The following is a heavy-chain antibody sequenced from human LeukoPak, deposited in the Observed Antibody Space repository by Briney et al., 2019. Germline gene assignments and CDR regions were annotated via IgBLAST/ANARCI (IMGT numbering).Heavy chain of an antibody. CDR2: INPNSGGT. CDR1: GYTFTDYS. Sequence: ASVKVSCKASGYTFTDYSMHWVRQAPGQGLEWMGWINPNSGGTNYAQKFQGRVTMTRDTSISTAYMELSRLRSDDTAVFYCARNTYHYDSSAGTFDFWGQGTLVTVSS. J-gene: IGHJ4*02. V-gene: IGHV1-2*02. CDR3: ARNTYHYDSSAGTFDF. D-gene: IGHD3-22*01.